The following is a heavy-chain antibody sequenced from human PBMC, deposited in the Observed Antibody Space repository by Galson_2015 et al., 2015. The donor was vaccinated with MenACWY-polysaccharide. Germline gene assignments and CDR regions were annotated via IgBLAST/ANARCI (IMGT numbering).Heavy chain of an antibody. Sequence: FGYTFTSYAIHWVRQAPGQRLEWMGWINAGNGNTKYSQNFQGRVTITRDTSASTAYMELSSLRSEDTAVYYCAKAGPSSGGTYFDYWGQGSLVTVSS. D-gene: IGHD6-6*01. CDR1: GYTFTSYA. J-gene: IGHJ4*02. CDR2: INAGNGNT. CDR3: AKAGPSSGGTYFDY. V-gene: IGHV1-3*01.